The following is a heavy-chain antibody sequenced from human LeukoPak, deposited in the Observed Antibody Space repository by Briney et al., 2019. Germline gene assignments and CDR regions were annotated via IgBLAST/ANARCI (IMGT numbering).Heavy chain of an antibody. CDR2: INTGNGNT. CDR3: AREALWFGHAFDI. D-gene: IGHD3-10*01. V-gene: IGHV1-3*04. J-gene: IGHJ3*02. CDR1: GYTFTTYA. Sequence: ASVKVSCRASGYTFTTYAMHWVRQAPGQRLEWMGWINTGNGNTKYSQKFQGRVTITRDTSASTAYMELSSLRSEDTAVYYCAREALWFGHAFDIWGQGTMVTVSS.